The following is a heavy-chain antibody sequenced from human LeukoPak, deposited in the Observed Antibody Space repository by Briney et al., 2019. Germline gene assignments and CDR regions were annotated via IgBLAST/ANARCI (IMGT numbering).Heavy chain of an antibody. Sequence: ASVKVSCKASGYTFINYYMHWVRQAPGQGLEWMGAINPSGGGTSYAQKFQGRVTMTRDTSTSTVYMELRSLRSEDTAVHYCAREGPPGSGSYYLDYWGQGTLVTVSS. D-gene: IGHD3-10*01. J-gene: IGHJ4*02. CDR1: GYTFINYY. V-gene: IGHV1-46*01. CDR2: INPSGGGT. CDR3: AREGPPGSGSYYLDY.